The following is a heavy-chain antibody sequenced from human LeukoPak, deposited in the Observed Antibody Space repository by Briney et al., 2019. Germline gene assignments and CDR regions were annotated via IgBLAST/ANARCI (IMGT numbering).Heavy chain of an antibody. V-gene: IGHV3-15*01. D-gene: IGHD3-10*01. Sequence: GGSLRLSCAASGFTFSNAWMTWVRQAPGRGLEWVGRSKSKTDGGTTDYAAPVKGRFSILREDSKNTVYLQMNSLKTEDTAVYYCTTYGSGSFLMRYWGQGTLVSVSS. J-gene: IGHJ4*02. CDR3: TTYGSGSFLMRY. CDR1: GFTFSNAW. CDR2: SKSKTDGGTT.